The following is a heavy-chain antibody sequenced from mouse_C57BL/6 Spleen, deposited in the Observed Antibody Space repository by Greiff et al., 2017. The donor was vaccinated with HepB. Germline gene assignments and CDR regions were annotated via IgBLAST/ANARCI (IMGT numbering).Heavy chain of an antibody. D-gene: IGHD1-1*01. Sequence: EVKLVESGPGLVKPSQSLSLTCSVTGYSITSGYYWNWIRQFPGNKLEWMGYISYDGSNNYNPSLKNRISITRDTSKNQFFLKLNSVTTEDTATYYCAREDYGSSYDWGQGTTLTVSS. CDR3: AREDYGSSYD. CDR1: GYSITSGYY. J-gene: IGHJ2*01. V-gene: IGHV3-6*01. CDR2: ISYDGSN.